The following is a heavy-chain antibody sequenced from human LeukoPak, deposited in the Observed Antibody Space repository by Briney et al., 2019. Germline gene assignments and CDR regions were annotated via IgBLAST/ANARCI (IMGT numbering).Heavy chain of an antibody. V-gene: IGHV3-15*01. Sequence: KPGGSLRLSCGASGFIFRNAWMTWVRQAPGKGLEWVGCLKSNPDGGTADYAAPVKGRFTISRDDSRNTLYLQMNNLKLEDTAVYYCTTLAHDVHYWGQGTLVTVSS. CDR2: LKSNPDGGTA. CDR1: GFIFRNAW. CDR3: TTLAHDVHY. D-gene: IGHD3-3*01. J-gene: IGHJ4*02.